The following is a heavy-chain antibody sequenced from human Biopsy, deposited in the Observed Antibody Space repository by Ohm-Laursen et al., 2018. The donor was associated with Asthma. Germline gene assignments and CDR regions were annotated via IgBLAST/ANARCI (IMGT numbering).Heavy chain of an antibody. Sequence: SLRLSCAASGFTFSSYDMDWVRQAPGKGLEWVALMSYDGSIKDYADSVKGRFTISRDNSMNTLYLHMNSLRVEDTAVYYCARGLDYSGRSGFDYWGQGTLVTVSS. CDR3: ARGLDYSGRSGFDY. CDR1: GFTFSSYD. CDR2: MSYDGSIK. J-gene: IGHJ4*02. V-gene: IGHV3-33*05. D-gene: IGHD3-10*01.